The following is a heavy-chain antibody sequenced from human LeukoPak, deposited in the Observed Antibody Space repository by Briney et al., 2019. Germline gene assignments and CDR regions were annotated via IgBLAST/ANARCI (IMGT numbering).Heavy chain of an antibody. Sequence: GGSLRLSCAASGFTFTRYAMKWVRQARGKGLEWVSTISGPGDKTYHADSVKGRFTISRDNSKNTVYLQMNSLRAGDTAVYYCAREATSSSGWYIDYWGQGTLVTVSS. CDR2: ISGPGDKT. D-gene: IGHD6-25*01. J-gene: IGHJ4*02. CDR1: GFTFTRYA. V-gene: IGHV3-23*01. CDR3: AREATSSSGWYIDY.